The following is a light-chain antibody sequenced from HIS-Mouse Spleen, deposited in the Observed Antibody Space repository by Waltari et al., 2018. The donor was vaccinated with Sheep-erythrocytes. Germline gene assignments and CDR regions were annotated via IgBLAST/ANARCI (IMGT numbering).Light chain of an antibody. Sequence: QSALTQPASVSGSPGQSITISCTGTSSDVGSYNLVSWYQQHPGKAPKLMDYEGRKRPSGVSTRFPGSKSGNTTSLTISGLQAEDEADYYCCSYAGSSTPWVFGGGTKLTVL. CDR3: CSYAGSSTPWV. J-gene: IGLJ3*02. CDR1: SSDVGSYNL. CDR2: EGR. V-gene: IGLV2-23*01.